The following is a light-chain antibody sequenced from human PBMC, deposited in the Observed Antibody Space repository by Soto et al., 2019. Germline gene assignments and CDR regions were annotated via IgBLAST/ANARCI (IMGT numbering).Light chain of an antibody. J-gene: IGLJ1*01. CDR1: SSDVGGYNY. CDR3: SSYAGSSNV. Sequence: QSALTQPPSASGSPGQSVAISCTGTSSDVGGYNYVSWYQQHPGKAPKLMIYEVNKRPSGVPDRFSGSKSGNTASLPVPGLQAEDEADDYCSSYAGSSNVFGTGTKVTVL. CDR2: EVN. V-gene: IGLV2-8*01.